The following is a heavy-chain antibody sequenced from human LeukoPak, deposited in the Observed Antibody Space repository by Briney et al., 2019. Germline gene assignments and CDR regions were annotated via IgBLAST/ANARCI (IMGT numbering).Heavy chain of an antibody. J-gene: IGHJ5*02. Sequence: GESLQISCKDSSWTFISSWVGWVRQMPGKGLEWMGIIFPGDSETRYSPTFQGQVTISANKSTNTVYLQWGSLKASDTAIYYCARTLNRPRGFDPWGQGTLVTVHS. CDR3: ARTLNRPRGFDP. CDR1: SWTFISSW. CDR2: IFPGDSET. V-gene: IGHV5-51*01.